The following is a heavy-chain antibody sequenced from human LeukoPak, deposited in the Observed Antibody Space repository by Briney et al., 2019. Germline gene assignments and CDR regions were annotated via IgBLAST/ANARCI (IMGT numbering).Heavy chain of an antibody. V-gene: IGHV3-23*01. CDR3: AKGYYDILTDYFHNWFNP. D-gene: IGHD3-9*01. J-gene: IGHJ5*02. CDR1: GFTFSSYA. CDR2: ISGRGGST. Sequence: GGSLRLSCAASGFTFSSYAVSWVREAPGVGLEWVSTISGRGGSTFYADSVKGRFTISRDNSKNTLYLQMNSLRADDTAVYYCAKGYYDILTDYFHNWFNPWGQGTLVIVSS.